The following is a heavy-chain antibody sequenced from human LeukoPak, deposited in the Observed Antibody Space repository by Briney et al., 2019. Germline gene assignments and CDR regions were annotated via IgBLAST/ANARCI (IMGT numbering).Heavy chain of an antibody. CDR3: ARDRSGFYSVDY. CDR1: GFTFSENN. V-gene: IGHV3-30-3*01. D-gene: IGHD5-12*01. J-gene: IGHJ4*02. Sequence: GGSLRLSCAASGFTFSENNVHWVRQAPGKGLEWVALISNDGNSKDYADSVKGRFTLSGDNSKTTLYLQMNSLRAEDTAVYYCARDRSGFYSVDYWGQGTLVTVSS. CDR2: ISNDGNSK.